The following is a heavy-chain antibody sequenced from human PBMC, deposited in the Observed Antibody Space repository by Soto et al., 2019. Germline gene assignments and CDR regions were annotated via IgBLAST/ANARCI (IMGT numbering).Heavy chain of an antibody. V-gene: IGHV3-74*01. D-gene: IGHD6-13*01. J-gene: IGHJ4*02. CDR1: GFTFNMYR. CDR3: TRGPRATSAGTSAH. CDR2: IYNDGTYA. Sequence: PGGSLRLSCAGSGFTFNMYRMHWVRQVPGKGPVWVARIYNDGTYADYADSVKGRFTISRDNAKDTLYLQMNDLRAEDSALYRCTRGPRATSAGTSAHWGQGTLVTVSS.